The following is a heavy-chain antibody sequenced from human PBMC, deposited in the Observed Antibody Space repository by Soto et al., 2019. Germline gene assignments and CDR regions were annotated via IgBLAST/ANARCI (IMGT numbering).Heavy chain of an antibody. Sequence: QVQLVESGGGVVQPGRSLRLSCAASGFTFSSYGMHWVRQAPGKGLEWVAVISDDGSNKYYADSVKGRFTISRDNSKNTLYLQMNGLRAEDTAVYYCAKDLVSSSSNFYYYGMDVWVQGTTVTVSS. CDR3: AKDLVSSSSNFYYYGMDV. CDR2: ISDDGSNK. V-gene: IGHV3-30*18. D-gene: IGHD6-6*01. J-gene: IGHJ6*02. CDR1: GFTFSSYG.